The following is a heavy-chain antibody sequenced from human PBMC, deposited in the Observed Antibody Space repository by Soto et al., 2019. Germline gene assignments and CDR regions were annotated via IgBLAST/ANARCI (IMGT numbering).Heavy chain of an antibody. J-gene: IGHJ3*02. Sequence: ASVKVSCKASGYTFTGYYMHCVRPAPGQGLEWMGWINPNSGGTNYAQKFQGWVTMTRDTSISTAYMELSRLRSDDTAVYYCAREVPETDAFDIWGQGTMVTVSS. D-gene: IGHD1-1*01. V-gene: IGHV1-2*04. CDR2: INPNSGGT. CDR3: AREVPETDAFDI. CDR1: GYTFTGYY.